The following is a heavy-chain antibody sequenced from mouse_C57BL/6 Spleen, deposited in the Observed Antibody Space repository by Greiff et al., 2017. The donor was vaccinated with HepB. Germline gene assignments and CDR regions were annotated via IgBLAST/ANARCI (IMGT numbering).Heavy chain of an antibody. CDR3: ARLGAAQATYDY. Sequence: EVQLQQSGAELVKPGASVKLSCTASGFNIKDYYMHWVKQRTEQGLEWIGRIDPEDGETKYAPNFQGKATITADTSSNTAYLQPRSRTSEDTAVYYCARLGAAQATYDYWGQGTTLTVSS. D-gene: IGHD3-2*02. J-gene: IGHJ2*01. V-gene: IGHV14-2*01. CDR2: IDPEDGET. CDR1: GFNIKDYY.